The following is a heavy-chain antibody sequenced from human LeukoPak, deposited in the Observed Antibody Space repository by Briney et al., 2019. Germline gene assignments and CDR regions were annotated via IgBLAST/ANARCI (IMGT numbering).Heavy chain of an antibody. CDR2: INWNGGST. CDR3: ARDSYSGSYSYFDY. CDR1: GFTFDDYG. Sequence: GGSLRLSCAASGFTFDDYGMSWVRQAPGKGLEWVSGINWNGGSTGYADSVKGRFTISRDNAKNSLYLQMNSLRAEDTALYYCARDSYSGSYSYFDYWGQGTLVTVSS. D-gene: IGHD1-26*01. V-gene: IGHV3-20*04. J-gene: IGHJ4*02.